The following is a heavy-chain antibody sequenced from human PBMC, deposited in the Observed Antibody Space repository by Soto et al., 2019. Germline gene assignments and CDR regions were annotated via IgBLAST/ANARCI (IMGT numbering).Heavy chain of an antibody. CDR1: GGSIFSSY. J-gene: IGHJ5*02. D-gene: IGHD2-15*01. V-gene: IGHV4-59*01. CDR2: VYYSGST. Sequence: SETLSLTCTVSGGSIFSSYWTWIRQPPGKGLEWIGNVYYSGSTNYNPSLKSRITISVDTSKNQFSLNLSSVTAADTAGYYCARVPAASSWVDPWGRGTLVTVSS. CDR3: ARVPAASSWVDP.